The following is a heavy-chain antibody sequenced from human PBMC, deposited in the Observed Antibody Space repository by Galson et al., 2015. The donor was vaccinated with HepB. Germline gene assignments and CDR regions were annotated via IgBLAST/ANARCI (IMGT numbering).Heavy chain of an antibody. V-gene: IGHV3-15*01. J-gene: IGHJ3*01. D-gene: IGHD5-18*01. Sequence: SLRLSCAVSGFSLSDAWMSWVRQAPGQGLEWVGRSKGRPGIGAPEATEYAAPVKGRFIISRDDLKNTVFLQMNSLITEDTAVYWCTTEGFRYGHHSFPDWGQGTRVSVSS. CDR2: SKGRPGIGAPEAT. CDR1: GFSLSDAW. CDR3: TTEGFRYGHHSFPD.